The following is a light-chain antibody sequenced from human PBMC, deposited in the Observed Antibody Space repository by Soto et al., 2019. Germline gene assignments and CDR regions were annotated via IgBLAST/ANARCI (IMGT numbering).Light chain of an antibody. CDR2: AAS. CDR3: QQYNSYPLS. Sequence: DIPMTQSPSSLSASVGDRVTITCRASQGINNYLAWFQQKPGQAPKSLIYAASSLQSGVPSKFSGSASGTDFTLTISYLQPEDFATYYCQQYNSYPLSFGGGTKVEIK. V-gene: IGKV1-16*02. CDR1: QGINNY. J-gene: IGKJ4*01.